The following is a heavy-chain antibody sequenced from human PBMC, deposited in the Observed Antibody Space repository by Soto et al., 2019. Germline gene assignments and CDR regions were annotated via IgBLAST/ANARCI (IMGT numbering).Heavy chain of an antibody. CDR1: GGSISSSSYY. CDR2: IYYSGST. CDR3: ARTLINYGGNSIAFDI. Sequence: SETLSLTCTVSGGSISSSSYYWGWIRQPPGKGLEWIGSIYYSGSTYYNPSLKSRVTISVDTSKNQFSLKLSSVTAADTAVYYCARTLINYGGNSIAFDIWGQGTMVTVSS. V-gene: IGHV4-39*01. D-gene: IGHD4-17*01. J-gene: IGHJ3*02.